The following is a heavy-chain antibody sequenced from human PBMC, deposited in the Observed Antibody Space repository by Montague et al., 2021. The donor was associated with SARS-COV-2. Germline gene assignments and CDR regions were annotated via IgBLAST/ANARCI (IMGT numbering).Heavy chain of an antibody. CDR1: GDSINNYY. D-gene: IGHD5-12*01. Sequence: SETLSLTCTVSGDSINNYYWSWIRQSPGKGLEYIGYIYYSGGANXYPSRGTNYNPSFESRVAISLDTSKNQFSLNLSSVTTADTAVYYCARGSGYSGYVLAYWGQGTLVTVSS. J-gene: IGHJ4*02. V-gene: IGHV4-59*01. CDR3: ARGSGYSGYVLAY. CDR2: IYYSGGANXYPSRGT.